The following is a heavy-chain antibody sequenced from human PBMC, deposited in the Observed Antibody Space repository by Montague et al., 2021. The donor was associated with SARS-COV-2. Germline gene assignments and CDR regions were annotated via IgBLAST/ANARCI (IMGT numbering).Heavy chain of an antibody. CDR1: GASIVNTDC. J-gene: IGHJ4*02. CDR3: MRAGGYGSRPPV. D-gene: IGHD4-23*01. CDR2: IYDTAST. V-gene: IGHV4-4*02. Sequence: SETLSLTCAVSGASIVNTDCWSWVRQPPGKGLVWIGEIYDTASTNYNPSLKSRVTMSVDKFNNQLSLQLMYLTAADTAVYFCMRAGGYGSRPPVWGQGALVTVSS.